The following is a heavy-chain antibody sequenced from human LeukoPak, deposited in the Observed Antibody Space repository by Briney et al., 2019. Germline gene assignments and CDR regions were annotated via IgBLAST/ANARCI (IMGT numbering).Heavy chain of an antibody. Sequence: SETLSLTCTVSGGSISSYYWSWIRQPAGKGLEWIGRIYTSGSTNYNPSLKSRVTMSVDTSKNQFSLKLSSVTAADTAVYYCARRYCSSGTCCLDHWGQGTLVTVSS. CDR2: IYTSGST. V-gene: IGHV4-4*07. J-gene: IGHJ4*02. D-gene: IGHD2-15*01. CDR1: GGSISSYY. CDR3: ARRYCSSGTCCLDH.